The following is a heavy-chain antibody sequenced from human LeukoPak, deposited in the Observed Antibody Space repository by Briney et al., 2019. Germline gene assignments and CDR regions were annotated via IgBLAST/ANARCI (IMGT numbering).Heavy chain of an antibody. CDR2: INPNSGGT. J-gene: IGHJ4*02. CDR1: GYTFTGYY. V-gene: IGHV1-2*02. Sequence: GASVKVSCKASGYTFTGYYMHWVRQAPGQGLEWMGWINPNSGGTNYAQKFQGRVTMTRDTSISTAYMELSRLRSDDTAVYYCARNYDILTGYSDYWGQGTLVTVSS. D-gene: IGHD3-9*01. CDR3: ARNYDILTGYSDY.